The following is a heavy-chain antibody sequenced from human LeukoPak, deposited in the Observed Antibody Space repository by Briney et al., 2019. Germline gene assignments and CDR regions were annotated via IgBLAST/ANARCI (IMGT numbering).Heavy chain of an antibody. J-gene: IGHJ4*02. CDR2: MNPNSGNT. D-gene: IGHD2-15*01. CDR1: GYTFTSYD. Sequence: ASVKVSCKASGYTFTSYDINWVRQATGQGLEWMGWMNPNSGNTGYAQKFQGGVTMTRNTSISTAYMELSSLRSEDTAVYYCARVPRRGYCSGGSCYYFDYWGQGTLVTVSS. CDR3: ARVPRRGYCSGGSCYYFDY. V-gene: IGHV1-8*01.